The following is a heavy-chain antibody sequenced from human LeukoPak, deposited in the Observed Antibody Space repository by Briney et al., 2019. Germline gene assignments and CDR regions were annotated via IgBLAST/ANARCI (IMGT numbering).Heavy chain of an antibody. V-gene: IGHV4-59*01. CDR3: ARMKRCIAARLRGINYYFEY. CDR2: IYYSGST. Sequence: PSETLSLTCTVSGGSISSYYWSWIRQPPGKGLECIGYIYYSGSTNYNPSLKSRVTISVDTSKNQFSLKLSSVTAADTAVYYCARMKRCIAARLRGINYYFEYWGQGTLVTVSS. J-gene: IGHJ4*02. D-gene: IGHD6-6*01. CDR1: GGSISSYY.